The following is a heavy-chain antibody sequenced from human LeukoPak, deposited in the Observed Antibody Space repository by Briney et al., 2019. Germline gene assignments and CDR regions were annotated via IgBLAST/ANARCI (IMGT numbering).Heavy chain of an antibody. CDR1: GYTFTSYY. CDR3: AREEGSSGWYGDHYYGMDV. D-gene: IGHD6-19*01. J-gene: IGHJ6*02. Sequence: ASVKVSCKASGYTFTSYYMHWVRQAPGQGLEWMGIINPSGGSTSYAQKFQGRVTMTRDTSTSTVYMELSSLRSEDTAVYYCAREEGSSGWYGDHYYGMDVWGQGTTVTVFS. V-gene: IGHV1-46*01. CDR2: INPSGGST.